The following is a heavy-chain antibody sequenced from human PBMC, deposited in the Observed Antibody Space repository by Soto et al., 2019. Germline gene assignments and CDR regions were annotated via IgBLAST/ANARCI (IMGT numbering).Heavy chain of an antibody. CDR3: ARVNQLWFGECFDY. Sequence: GGSLRLSCAASGFTFSGYWVSWVRQAPGKGLEWVANIKQDGSEKYYVDSVKGRFTISRDNAKNSLYLQMNSLRAEDTAVYYCARVNQLWFGECFDYWGQGSLVTVSS. CDR2: IKQDGSEK. V-gene: IGHV3-7*01. D-gene: IGHD3-10*01. J-gene: IGHJ4*02. CDR1: GFTFSGYW.